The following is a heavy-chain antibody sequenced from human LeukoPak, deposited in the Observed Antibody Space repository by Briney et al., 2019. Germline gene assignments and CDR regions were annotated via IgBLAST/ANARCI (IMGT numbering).Heavy chain of an antibody. CDR3: AKDHSYGSGLFDY. V-gene: IGHV3-30*18. CDR1: GFTFSSYG. Sequence: GGSLRLSCAASGFTFSSYGMHWVRQAPGKGLEWVAVISYDGSNKYYADSVKGRFTISRDNSKNTLYLQMNSLRAEDTAVYYCAKDHSYGSGLFDYWGQGTLVTVSS. CDR2: ISYDGSNK. D-gene: IGHD3-10*01. J-gene: IGHJ4*02.